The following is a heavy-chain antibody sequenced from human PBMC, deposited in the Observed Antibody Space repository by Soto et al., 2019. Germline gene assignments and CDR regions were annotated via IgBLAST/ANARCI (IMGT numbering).Heavy chain of an antibody. D-gene: IGHD4-17*01. J-gene: IGHJ4*02. CDR1: RFSFSTYV. Sequence: EVQLLESGGGLVQPGGSLRLSCAASRFSFSTYVMSWVRQAPGKGLEWVSSISGSGSSTYYADSVKGRFTISRDNSQNTLYLQMSGLRAEDTAVYYCGKSTRQYGDRVSFDYWGQGSLVTVSS. CDR3: GKSTRQYGDRVSFDY. V-gene: IGHV3-23*01. CDR2: ISGSGSST.